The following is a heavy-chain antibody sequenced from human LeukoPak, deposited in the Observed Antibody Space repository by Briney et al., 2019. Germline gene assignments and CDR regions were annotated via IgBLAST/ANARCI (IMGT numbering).Heavy chain of an antibody. CDR1: GFTVSSNY. V-gene: IGHV3-66*01. J-gene: IGHJ4*02. CDR3: ARDLSYGGYLYFDY. D-gene: IGHD5-12*01. CDR2: IYSGGST. Sequence: GGSLRLSCAASGFTVSSNYMSWVRQAPGKGLEWVSIIYSGGSTKYADSVKGRFTISRDNSKNTLYLQMSTPRAEDTAVYYCARDLSYGGYLYFDYWGQGTLVTVSS.